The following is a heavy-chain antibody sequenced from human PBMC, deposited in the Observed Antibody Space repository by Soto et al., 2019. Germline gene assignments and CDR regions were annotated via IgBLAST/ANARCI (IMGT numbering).Heavy chain of an antibody. CDR3: ARDREHSGYVPFDY. D-gene: IGHD5-12*01. V-gene: IGHV1-2*02. CDR2: INPNSGDT. CDR1: GYSFTGYY. Sequence: ASVKVSCKASGYSFTGYYLHWVRQAPGQGLEWMGCINPNSGDTNYSLDFQGRVTMTRDTSISTAYMELSRLTSDDTAVYYCARDREHSGYVPFDYWGQGTLVTVSS. J-gene: IGHJ4*02.